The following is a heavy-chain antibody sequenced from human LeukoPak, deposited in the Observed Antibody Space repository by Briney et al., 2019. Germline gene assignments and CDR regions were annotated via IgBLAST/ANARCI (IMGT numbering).Heavy chain of an antibody. V-gene: IGHV3-74*01. CDR3: TSDTVDTAVGIDY. Sequence: PGGSLRLSCAGSGFTFSRHWMHWARQVPGKGLVWVSRMNSDGSSTSYADSVKGRFIISRDNAKNTLYLQMNSLRAEDTAVYYCTSDTVDTAVGIDYWGQGTLVTVSS. D-gene: IGHD5-18*01. CDR2: MNSDGSST. CDR1: GFTFSRHW. J-gene: IGHJ4*02.